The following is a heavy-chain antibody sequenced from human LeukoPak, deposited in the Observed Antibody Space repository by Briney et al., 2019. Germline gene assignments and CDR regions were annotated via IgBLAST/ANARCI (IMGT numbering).Heavy chain of an antibody. D-gene: IGHD5-24*01. V-gene: IGHV1-18*01. CDR2: ISAYNGNT. J-gene: IGHJ4*02. CDR1: GYTFTSYG. CDR3: ARDRGWLHPIDY. Sequence: GASVKVSCKASGYTFTSYGISWVRQAPGQGLEWMGWISAYNGNTNYAQKLQGRVTMTTDTSTSTAYVELRSLRSDDTAVYYCARDRGWLHPIDYWGQGTLVTVSS.